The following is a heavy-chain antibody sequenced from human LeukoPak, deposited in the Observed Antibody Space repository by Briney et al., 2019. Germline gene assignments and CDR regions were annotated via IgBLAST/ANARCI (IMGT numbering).Heavy chain of an antibody. CDR2: INPDSGYT. CDR3: ATDPRTTVFGTFRYYYMDV. Sequence: VSVKVSCKTSGYTFTDYYIHWVRQAPGQGLEWMGWINPDSGYTNYAQKFQGRVTMTRDTSINTAYMELSRLTSDDTAVYYCATDPRTTVFGTFRYYYMDVWGEGTTVAVSS. J-gene: IGHJ6*03. D-gene: IGHD3-3*01. V-gene: IGHV1-2*02. CDR1: GYTFTDYY.